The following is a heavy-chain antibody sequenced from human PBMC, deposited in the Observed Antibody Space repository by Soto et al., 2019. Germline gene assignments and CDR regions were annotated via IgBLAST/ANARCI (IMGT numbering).Heavy chain of an antibody. J-gene: IGHJ4*02. CDR1: GGTFSSYA. CDR2: IIPIFGTA. V-gene: IGHV1-69*13. D-gene: IGHD2-2*01. Sequence: SVKVSCKAYGGTFSSYAISWVRQAPGQGLEWMGGIIPIFGTANYAQKFQGRVTITADESTSTAYMELSSLRSEDTAVYYCARGQDQLPELFDYWGQGTLVTVSS. CDR3: ARGQDQLPELFDY.